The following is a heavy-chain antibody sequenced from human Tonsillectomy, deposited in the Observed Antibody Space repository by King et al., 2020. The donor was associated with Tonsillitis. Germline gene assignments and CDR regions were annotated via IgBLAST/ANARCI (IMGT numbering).Heavy chain of an antibody. Sequence: QLVQSGAEVKKPGSSVKVSCKASGGSFSSYTISWVRQAPGQGLEWMGGIIPIFGSPKYAQKFQGRVTITADESTSTAYMELTSLRSEDTAMYYCSTRGGGYYVDSWGQGTVVAVSS. CDR1: GGSFSSYT. D-gene: IGHD3-16*01. J-gene: IGHJ4*02. V-gene: IGHV1-69*12. CDR3: STRGGGYYVDS. CDR2: IIPIFGSP.